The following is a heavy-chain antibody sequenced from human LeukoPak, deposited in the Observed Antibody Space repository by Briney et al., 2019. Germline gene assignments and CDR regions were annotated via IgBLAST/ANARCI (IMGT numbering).Heavy chain of an antibody. CDR2: ISSSSSYT. CDR1: GFTFSDYY. V-gene: IGHV3-11*06. J-gene: IGHJ3*02. D-gene: IGHD3-22*01. Sequence: GGSLRLSCAASGFTFSDYYMSWIRQAPGKGLEWVSYISSSSSYTNYVDSVKGRFTISRDNAKNSLYLQMNSLRAEDTAVYYCAAGVTYYYDSSGPTPGSTFDIWGQGTMVTVSS. CDR3: AAGVTYYYDSSGPTPGSTFDI.